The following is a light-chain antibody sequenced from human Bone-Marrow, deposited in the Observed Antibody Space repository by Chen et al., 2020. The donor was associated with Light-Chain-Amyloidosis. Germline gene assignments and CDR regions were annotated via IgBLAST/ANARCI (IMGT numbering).Light chain of an antibody. J-gene: IGLJ3*02. V-gene: IGLV2-23*01. CDR1: SSDVDSYNL. CDR2: EAN. CDR3: CSYAGRRTWV. Sequence: QSALTQPASVSGSPGQSITISCTGTSSDVDSYNLVSWYQHHPGKAPKLLIYEANKRPSGVSKRFSGAKSGDTASLTISGLQAEDEADYHCCSYAGRRTWVFGGGTKVTVL.